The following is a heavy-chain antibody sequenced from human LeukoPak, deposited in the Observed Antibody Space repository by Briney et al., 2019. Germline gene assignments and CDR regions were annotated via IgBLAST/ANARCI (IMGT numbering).Heavy chain of an antibody. CDR1: GFTFSSYW. CDR3: AREEAAMVTWNNWFDP. D-gene: IGHD5-18*01. V-gene: IGHV3-7*01. J-gene: IGHJ5*02. CDR2: IKQDGSEK. Sequence: PGGSLRLSCAASGFTFSSYWMSWVRQAPGKGLEWVANIKQDGSEKYYVDSVKGRFTISRDNAKNSLYLQMNSLRAEDTAVYYCAREEAAMVTWNNWFDPWGQGTLVTVSS.